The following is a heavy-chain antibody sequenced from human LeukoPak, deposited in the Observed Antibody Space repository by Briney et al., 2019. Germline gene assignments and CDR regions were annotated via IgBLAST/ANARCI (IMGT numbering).Heavy chain of an antibody. J-gene: IGHJ4*02. CDR1: GYTLTELS. V-gene: IGHV1-24*01. Sequence: ASVKVSCKVSGYTLTELSMHWVRQAPGKGLEWMGGFDPEDGETIYAQKFQGRVTIIRDTSASTVYMELSSLRSEDMAVYYCARGIWSSHSVGYYFDFWGQGTLVTVSS. CDR3: ARGIWSSHSVGYYFDF. D-gene: IGHD5/OR15-5a*01. CDR2: FDPEDGET.